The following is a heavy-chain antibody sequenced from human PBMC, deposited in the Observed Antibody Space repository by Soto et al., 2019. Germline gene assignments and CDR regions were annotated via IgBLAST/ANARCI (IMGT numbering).Heavy chain of an antibody. CDR3: ARESSSWYYYYYYMDV. J-gene: IGHJ6*03. CDR1: GYTFTSYD. Sequence: ASVKVSCKASGYTFTSYDINWVRQDTGQGLEWMGWMNPNSGNTGYAQKFQGRVTMTRNTSISTAYMELSSLRSEDTAVYYCARESSSWYYYYYYMDVWGKGTTVTVSS. D-gene: IGHD6-13*01. V-gene: IGHV1-8*01. CDR2: MNPNSGNT.